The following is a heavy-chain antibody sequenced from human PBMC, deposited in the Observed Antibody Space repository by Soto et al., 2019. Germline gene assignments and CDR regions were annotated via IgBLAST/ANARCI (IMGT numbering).Heavy chain of an antibody. J-gene: IGHJ3*02. CDR1: GFNFDYYA. Sequence: QVQLVQSGAEMKRPGASVKVSCRTSGFNFDYYALHWVRQAPGHRLEWMGWINAGNGNTKYSEKFKGRVTLSRESSASTVYIEMSRLRSEDTAMYYCVRDMVGARKAFDIWGQGTMITVSS. V-gene: IGHV1-3*01. D-gene: IGHD1-26*01. CDR3: VRDMVGARKAFDI. CDR2: INAGNGNT.